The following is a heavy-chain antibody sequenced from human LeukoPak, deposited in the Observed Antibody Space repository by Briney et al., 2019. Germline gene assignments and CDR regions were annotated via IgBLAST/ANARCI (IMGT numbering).Heavy chain of an antibody. CDR1: GDSVPSNSVT. Sequence: SQTLSLTCAISGDSVPSNSVTWNWIGKSPSRGLNCLGRTYYRSTWYNDYAVSVRGRITVNPDTSKNQFSLHLNSVTPEDTAVYYCARRLTQYDCFDPWGQGILVTVSS. CDR3: ARRLTQYDCFDP. V-gene: IGHV6-1*01. D-gene: IGHD2-2*01. J-gene: IGHJ5*02. CDR2: TYYRSTWYN.